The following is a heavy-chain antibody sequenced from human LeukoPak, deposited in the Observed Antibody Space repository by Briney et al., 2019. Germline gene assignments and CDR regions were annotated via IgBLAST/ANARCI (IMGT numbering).Heavy chain of an antibody. CDR3: ATTRPGPTYFYYGLGV. CDR2: INHSGGT. CDR1: GGPLSGFY. J-gene: IGHJ6*02. D-gene: IGHD4-17*01. Sequence: SETLSLTCAVYGGPLSGFYWSWIRQPPGKGLEWIGEINHSGGTNFNPSLKSRVTISVGTSKSHFSLRLSSVTGADTAVYYCATTRPGPTYFYYGLGVWGQGTTVTVSS. V-gene: IGHV4-34*01.